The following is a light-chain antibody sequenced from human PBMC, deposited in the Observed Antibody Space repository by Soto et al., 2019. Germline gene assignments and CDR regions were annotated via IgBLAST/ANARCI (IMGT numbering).Light chain of an antibody. CDR1: SGHSEYA. Sequence: QLLLTQSPSASASLGASVKLTCTLSSGHSEYAIAWHQQQSEKGPRYLMKVNSDGSHSKGDGVPDRFSGSSSGAERYLTISSLQSEDEADYYCQTWGPGIRVFGGGTKLTVL. CDR2: VNSDGSH. CDR3: QTWGPGIRV. V-gene: IGLV4-69*01. J-gene: IGLJ2*01.